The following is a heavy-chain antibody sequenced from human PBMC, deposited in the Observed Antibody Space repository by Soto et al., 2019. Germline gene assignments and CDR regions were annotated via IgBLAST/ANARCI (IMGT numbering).Heavy chain of an antibody. CDR3: ARVPSP. CDR2: IYHNRNT. J-gene: IGHJ5*02. V-gene: IGHV4-30-2*01. CDR1: GGSISSGGYS. Sequence: QLQLQESGSGLVKPSQTLSLTCAVSGGSISSGGYSWSWFRQPPGKGLEWIGYIYHNRNTYYNPSLKSRATISVDRSKNQFSLTLSSVTAADTAMYYCARVPSPWGQGTLVTVSS.